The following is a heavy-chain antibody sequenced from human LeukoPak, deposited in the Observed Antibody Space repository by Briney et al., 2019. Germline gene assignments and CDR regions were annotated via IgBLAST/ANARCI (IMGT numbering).Heavy chain of an antibody. CDR1: DYSISSDYY. Sequence: SETLSLTCTVSDYSISSDYYWAWIRQPPGKGLEWIGSMDSSGRTYYNPSLKSRVSTSVDTSKNQFSLKLSSVTAADTAVYYCARNRLHSSSMFDPWGQGTLVTVSS. D-gene: IGHD6-13*01. CDR2: MDSSGRT. CDR3: ARNRLHSSSMFDP. V-gene: IGHV4-38-2*02. J-gene: IGHJ5*02.